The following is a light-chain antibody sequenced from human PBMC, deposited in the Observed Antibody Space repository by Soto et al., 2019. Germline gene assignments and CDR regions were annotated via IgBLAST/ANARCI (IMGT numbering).Light chain of an antibody. CDR3: CSYIGNYSFV. V-gene: IGLV2-11*01. Sequence: QSALTQPRSLSGSPGQLVTISCTGTSSDVGRYNYVSWYQQYPGKAPQLIIYDVSQRPSGVPDRFFGAKSGNTAFLTISWLQADDEADYSCCSYIGNYSFVFGSATKLTVL. J-gene: IGLJ1*01. CDR2: DVS. CDR1: SSDVGRYNY.